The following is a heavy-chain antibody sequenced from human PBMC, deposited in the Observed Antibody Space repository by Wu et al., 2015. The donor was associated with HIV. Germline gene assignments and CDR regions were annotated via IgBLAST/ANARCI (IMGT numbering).Heavy chain of an antibody. Sequence: QVQLVQSGAEVKKPGASVKVSCKASGYTFTSYYMYWVRQAPGQGLEWMGRIIPSGGSTTYAQKLQGRVTMTANTSTSTVYMQLSSLRSEDTALYYCARFNDFDRYFQHWGQGTLVTVSS. J-gene: IGHJ1*01. CDR2: IIPSGGST. V-gene: IGHV1-46*01. CDR3: ARFNDFDRYFQH. CDR1: GYTFTSYY. D-gene: IGHD3/OR15-3a*01.